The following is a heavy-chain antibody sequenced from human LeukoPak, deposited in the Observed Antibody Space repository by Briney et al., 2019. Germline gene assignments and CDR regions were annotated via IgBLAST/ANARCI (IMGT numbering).Heavy chain of an antibody. Sequence: GGSLRLXCAASGFTYSSYAMSWVRQAPGKGLEWVSAISGSGGSTYYADSVKGRFTISRDNSKNTLYLQMNSLRAEDTAVYCCAKAHTPDYYYDSSGSTFDYWGQGTLVTVSS. CDR2: ISGSGGST. CDR3: AKAHTPDYYYDSSGSTFDY. D-gene: IGHD3-22*01. V-gene: IGHV3-23*01. J-gene: IGHJ4*02. CDR1: GFTYSSYA.